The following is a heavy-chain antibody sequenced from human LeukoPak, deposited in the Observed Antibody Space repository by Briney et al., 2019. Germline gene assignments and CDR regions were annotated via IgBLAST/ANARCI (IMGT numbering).Heavy chain of an antibody. D-gene: IGHD3-9*01. CDR2: ISGSGGSK. CDR1: GFTFSSYA. J-gene: IGHJ4*02. CDR3: ARDNDWAFHY. V-gene: IGHV3-23*01. Sequence: GGSLRLSCAASGFTFSSYAMSWVRQAPGKGLEWVSAISGSGGSKYYAASVKGRFTISRDNSKNTLYLQMNSLRDEDTAVYYCARDNDWAFHYWGQGTLVTVSS.